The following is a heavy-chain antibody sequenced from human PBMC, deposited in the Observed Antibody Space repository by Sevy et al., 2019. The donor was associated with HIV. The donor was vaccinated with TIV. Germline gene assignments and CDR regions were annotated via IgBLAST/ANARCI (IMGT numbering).Heavy chain of an antibody. V-gene: IGHV3-30*04. J-gene: IGHJ4*02. Sequence: GGSLRLSCAASGFTFADHAFHWVRQAPGKGLEWVAIISFDARNKRVAESVKGRFTISRDDSKSTVYLQMTSLRPEDAAVYYCARDHCTDGACFRSGYFDYWGQGTLVTVSS. CDR3: ARDHCTDGACFRSGYFDY. CDR2: ISFDARNK. CDR1: GFTFADHA. D-gene: IGHD2-8*01.